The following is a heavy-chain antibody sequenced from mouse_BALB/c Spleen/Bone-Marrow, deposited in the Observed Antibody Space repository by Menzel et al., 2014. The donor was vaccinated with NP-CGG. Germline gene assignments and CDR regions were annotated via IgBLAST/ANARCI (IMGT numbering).Heavy chain of an antibody. V-gene: IGHV1-80*01. Sequence: QVQLQQSGAELVRPGSSVKISCKASGYAFSAYWMNWVKQRPGQGLEWIGQIYPGDGDTNYNGKFKGKATLTADKSSSTAYMQLSCLTSEDSAVYFCTRSTATFDYWGQGTTLTVSS. CDR1: GYAFSAYW. D-gene: IGHD1-2*01. J-gene: IGHJ2*01. CDR3: TRSTATFDY. CDR2: IYPGDGDT.